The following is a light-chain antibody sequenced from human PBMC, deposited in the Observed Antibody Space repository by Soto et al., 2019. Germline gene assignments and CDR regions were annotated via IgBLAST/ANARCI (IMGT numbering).Light chain of an antibody. J-gene: IGKJ4*01. V-gene: IGKV3-15*01. CDR1: QTVTIN. CDR2: GAS. CDR3: QQYNTWPPLT. Sequence: ETVMTQSPVILSVSPGDTATLSCRASQTVTINLAWYQQKPGQSPRLLIYGASNRATGVPARFSGGGSGTEFTLTISSLQSEDFAVYYCQQYNTWPPLTFGGGTTLKIK.